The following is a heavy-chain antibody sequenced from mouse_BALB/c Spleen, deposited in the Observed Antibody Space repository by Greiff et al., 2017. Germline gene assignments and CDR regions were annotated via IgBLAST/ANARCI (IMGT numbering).Heavy chain of an antibody. J-gene: IGHJ1*01. CDR1: GFTFSSYA. CDR2: ISSGGSYT. CDR3: AKPQLGRSWYFDV. D-gene: IGHD4-1*02. Sequence: EVNLVESGGGLVKRGGSLKLSCAASGFTFSSYAMSWVRQSPEKRLEWVAEISSGGSYTYYPDTVTGRFTISRDNAKNTLYLEMSSLRSEDTAMYYCAKPQLGRSWYFDVWGAGTTVTVSS. V-gene: IGHV5-9-4*01.